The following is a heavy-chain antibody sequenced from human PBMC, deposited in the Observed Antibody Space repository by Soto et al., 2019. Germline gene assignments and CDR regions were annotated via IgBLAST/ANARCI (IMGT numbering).Heavy chain of an antibody. D-gene: IGHD5-18*01. CDR1: GFSLSTTGVG. CDR3: AHTEGSLKGYIYGRRDY. Sequence: QITLKESGPTLVKPTQTLTLTCTFSGFSLSTTGVGVAWIRQPPGKALEWLALIYWDDDKRYSPSLKSRLSITTDTSKNQVFLAMTNMDPVDTATYYCAHTEGSLKGYIYGRRDYWGQGTLVTVSS. V-gene: IGHV2-5*02. J-gene: IGHJ4*02. CDR2: IYWDDDK.